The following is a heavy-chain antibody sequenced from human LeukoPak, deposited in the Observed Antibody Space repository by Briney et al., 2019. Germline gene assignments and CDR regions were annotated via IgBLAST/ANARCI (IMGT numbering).Heavy chain of an antibody. CDR2: INHSGST. Sequence: SETLSLTCAVYGGSFSGYYWNWIRQPPGKGLEWIGEINHSGSTNYNPSLKSRVTISVDTSKNQFSLKLSSVTAADTAVYYCAGRRTKIAARRGCWFDPWGQGTLVTVSS. CDR3: AGRRTKIAARRGCWFDP. V-gene: IGHV4-34*01. CDR1: GGSFSGYY. D-gene: IGHD6-6*01. J-gene: IGHJ5*02.